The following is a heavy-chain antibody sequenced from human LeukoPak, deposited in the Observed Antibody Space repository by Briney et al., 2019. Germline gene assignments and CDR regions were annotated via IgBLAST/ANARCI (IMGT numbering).Heavy chain of an antibody. CDR1: GGPISSYY. J-gene: IGHJ4*02. CDR2: IYYSGST. D-gene: IGHD4-17*01. Sequence: SETLSLTCTVSGGPISSYYWSWVRQPPGKGLEWIGYIYYSGSTNYNPSLKSRVTISVDTSKNQFSLKLSSVTAADTAVYYCARALYGDYYFDYWGQGTLVTVSS. CDR3: ARALYGDYYFDY. V-gene: IGHV4-59*01.